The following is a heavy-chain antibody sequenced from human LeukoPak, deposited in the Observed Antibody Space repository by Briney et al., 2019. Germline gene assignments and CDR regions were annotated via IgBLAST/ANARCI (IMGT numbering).Heavy chain of an antibody. V-gene: IGHV3-21*01. J-gene: IGHJ4*02. CDR1: GFPFSNYT. Sequence: GGSLRLSCAASGFPFSNYTMNWVRRAPGKGLEWVSLITSSSTYVESADSVKGRFTISRDNAKNSLSLQMNSLRAEDTAVYYCAGATVTKAPFDYWGQGTLVTVSS. CDR2: ITSSSTYV. D-gene: IGHD4-17*01. CDR3: AGATVTKAPFDY.